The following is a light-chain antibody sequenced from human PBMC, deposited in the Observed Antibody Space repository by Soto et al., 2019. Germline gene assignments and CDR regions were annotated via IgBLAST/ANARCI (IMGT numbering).Light chain of an antibody. Sequence: DIQLTQSPSFLSASEGDIVTITCRASQGIDTYLAWYQQKPGKAPKLLIYAASILQSGVPSRFSGSGSGTEFTLTISSLQPEDFATYYCQQLNSYPFIFGQGTRLEIK. J-gene: IGKJ5*01. CDR2: AAS. CDR1: QGIDTY. V-gene: IGKV1-9*01. CDR3: QQLNSYPFI.